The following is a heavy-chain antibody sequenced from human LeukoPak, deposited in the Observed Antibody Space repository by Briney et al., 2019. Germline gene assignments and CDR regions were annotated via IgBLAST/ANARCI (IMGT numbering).Heavy chain of an antibody. CDR2: ISSSSYI. CDR3: ARSLYPAEYFQH. CDR1: GFTFSSYS. J-gene: IGHJ1*01. V-gene: IGHV3-21*01. D-gene: IGHD2-15*01. Sequence: SGGSLRLSCAASGFTFSSYSMNWVRQAPGKGLEWVSSISSSSYIYYADSVKGRFTISRDNAKNSLYLQMNSLRAEDTAVYYCARSLYPAEYFQHWGQGTLVTVSS.